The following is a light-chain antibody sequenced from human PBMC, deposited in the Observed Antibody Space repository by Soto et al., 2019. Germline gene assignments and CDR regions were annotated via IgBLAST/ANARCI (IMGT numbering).Light chain of an antibody. Sequence: EIQMTQSPSSLSSSVGDRVTITCQASHDIFTYYNWCQQRPGKVPKLLIHGASKWDTGVPARFSGSGSGTHFSLTITGLQPEDFATYYCLQFDRLPRVFGQGTTV. CDR1: HDIFTY. J-gene: IGKJ1*01. CDR3: LQFDRLPRV. V-gene: IGKV1-33*01. CDR2: GAS.